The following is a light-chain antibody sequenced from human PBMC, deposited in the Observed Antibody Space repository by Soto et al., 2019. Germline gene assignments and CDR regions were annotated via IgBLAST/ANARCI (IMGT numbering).Light chain of an antibody. CDR3: AAWDDSLNGLYV. V-gene: IGLV1-44*01. CDR2: SNN. Sequence: QPVLTQPPSASGTPGQRVTMSCSGSGSNIGSNTVHWYQQLTGTAPKLLIYSNNRRPSGVPDRFSGSKSGTSASLAISGLQSEDEADYYCAAWDDSLNGLYVFGTGTKVTVL. CDR1: GSNIGSNT. J-gene: IGLJ1*01.